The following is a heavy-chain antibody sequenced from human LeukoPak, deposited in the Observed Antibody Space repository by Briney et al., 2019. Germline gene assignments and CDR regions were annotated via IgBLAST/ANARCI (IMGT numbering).Heavy chain of an antibody. Sequence: PSETLSPTCTVSGGSISSGSYYWSWIRQPPGKGLEWIGEINHSGSTNYNPSLKSRVTISVDTSKNQFSLKLSSVTAADTAVYYCARVRFGYSHNLGAFDIWGQGTMVTVSS. CDR2: INHSGST. CDR3: ARVRFGYSHNLGAFDI. V-gene: IGHV4-39*07. J-gene: IGHJ3*02. CDR1: GGSISSGSYY. D-gene: IGHD5-18*01.